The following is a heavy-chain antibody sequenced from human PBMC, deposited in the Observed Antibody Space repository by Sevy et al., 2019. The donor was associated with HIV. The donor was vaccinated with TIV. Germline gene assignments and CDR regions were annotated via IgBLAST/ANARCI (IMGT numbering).Heavy chain of an antibody. J-gene: IGHJ1*01. CDR3: VKDGGSGSGPSDDYFHH. CDR2: ISWNGAFI. CDR1: GFSFDDYA. Sequence: GGSRRLSCAVYGFSFDDYAMHWVRQVPGKGLEWVAGISWNGAFIGYADSVKGRYTISRDNAKNSRYQQINSLIPEDTALYYCVKDGGSGSGPSDDYFHHWGQGTLVTVSS. D-gene: IGHD6-19*01. V-gene: IGHV3-9*01.